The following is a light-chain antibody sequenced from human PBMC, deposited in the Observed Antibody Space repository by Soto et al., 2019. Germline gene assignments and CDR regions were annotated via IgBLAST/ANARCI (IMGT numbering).Light chain of an antibody. CDR3: CSYAGSRGLV. Sequence: QSALTQPASVSGSPGQSITISCTGTSSDVGSYNLVSWYQQHPGKAPKLMIYEGSKRPSGVSNRFSGSKSGNTASLTISGLQGEDEADYYCCSYAGSRGLVFGGGTKRTVL. CDR1: SSDVGSYNL. V-gene: IGLV2-23*01. J-gene: IGLJ2*01. CDR2: EGS.